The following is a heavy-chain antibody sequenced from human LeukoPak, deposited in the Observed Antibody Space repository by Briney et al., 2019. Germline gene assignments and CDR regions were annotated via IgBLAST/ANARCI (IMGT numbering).Heavy chain of an antibody. D-gene: IGHD6-19*01. V-gene: IGHV3-9*01. CDR1: GFTFDDYA. J-gene: IGHJ3*02. CDR3: AKDMNVGSGWGGDAFDI. CDR2: ISWNSGSI. Sequence: HPGGSLRLSCAASGFTFDDYAMHWVRQAPGKGLEWVSGISWNSGSIGYADSVKGRFTISRDNAKNSLYLQMNSLRAEDTALYYCAKDMNVGSGWGGDAFDIWGQGTMVTVSS.